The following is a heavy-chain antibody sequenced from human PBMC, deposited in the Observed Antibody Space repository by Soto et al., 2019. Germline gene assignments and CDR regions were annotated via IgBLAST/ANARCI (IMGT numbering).Heavy chain of an antibody. Sequence: SETLSLTCTVSGGSISSSSYYWGWIRQPPGKGLEWIGSIYYSGSTYYNPSLKSRATISVDTSKNQFSLKLSSVTAADTAVYYCARNIVVVVAARSDYYGMDVWGQGTTVTVSS. V-gene: IGHV4-39*01. CDR2: IYYSGST. J-gene: IGHJ6*02. D-gene: IGHD2-15*01. CDR3: ARNIVVVVAARSDYYGMDV. CDR1: GGSISSSSYY.